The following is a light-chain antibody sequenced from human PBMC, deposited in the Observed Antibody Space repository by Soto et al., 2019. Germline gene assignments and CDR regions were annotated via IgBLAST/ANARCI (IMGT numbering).Light chain of an antibody. Sequence: QSALTQPASVSGSSGQSITISCTGTSSDVGSYNRVSWYQQPPGSAPKLMIYDVSNRPSGVPDRFSGSKSGNAASLTISGLQAEDEADYYCSSYTSSNTYVFGTGTKVTVL. CDR1: SSDVGSYNR. CDR2: DVS. J-gene: IGLJ1*01. CDR3: SSYTSSNTYV. V-gene: IGLV2-18*02.